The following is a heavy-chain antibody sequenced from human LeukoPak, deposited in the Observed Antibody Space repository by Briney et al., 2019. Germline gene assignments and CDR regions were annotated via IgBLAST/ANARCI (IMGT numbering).Heavy chain of an antibody. CDR1: GFTFTTYS. D-gene: IGHD4-17*01. CDR3: ARGHTAVTRHFDF. Sequence: GGSLRLSCETSGFTFTTYSMTWVRQAPGKGLEWVSIISSGSSAIFSADALKGRFTISRDDAKNLLYLDMNSLRAEDTAVYYCARGHTAVTRHFDFWGQGTLVTVSS. J-gene: IGHJ4*02. V-gene: IGHV3-21*01. CDR2: ISSGSSAI.